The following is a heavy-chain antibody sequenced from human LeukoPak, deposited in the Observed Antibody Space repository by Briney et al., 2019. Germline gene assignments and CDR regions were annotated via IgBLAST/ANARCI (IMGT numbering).Heavy chain of an antibody. J-gene: IGHJ4*02. CDR1: GYTFTGYY. Sequence: VASVKVSCKASGYTFTGYYMHWVRQAPGQGLEWMGWINPNSGGTNYAQKFQGRVTMTRDTSISTAYMELSRLRSDDTAVYYCARDWEIHTVVPAAIGNYWGQGTLVTVSS. CDR2: INPNSGGT. D-gene: IGHD2-2*01. V-gene: IGHV1-2*02. CDR3: ARDWEIHTVVPAAIGNY.